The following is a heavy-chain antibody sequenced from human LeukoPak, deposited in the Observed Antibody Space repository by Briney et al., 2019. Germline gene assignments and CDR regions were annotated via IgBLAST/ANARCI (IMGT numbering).Heavy chain of an antibody. CDR2: ISAYNGNT. V-gene: IGHV1-18*04. CDR1: GYTSTSYG. CDR3: ARVGGYCSSTSCYYLQYYFDY. Sequence: ASVKVSCKASGYTSTSYGISWVRQAPGQGLEWMGWISAYNGNTNYAQKLQGRVTMTTDTSTSTAYMELRSLRSDDTAVYYCARVGGYCSSTSCYYLQYYFDYWGQGTLVTVSS. J-gene: IGHJ4*02. D-gene: IGHD2-2*01.